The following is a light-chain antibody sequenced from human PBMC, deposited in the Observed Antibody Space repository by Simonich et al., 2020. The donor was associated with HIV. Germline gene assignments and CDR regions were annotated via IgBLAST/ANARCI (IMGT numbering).Light chain of an antibody. J-gene: IGKJ3*01. CDR3: MQALQTPFT. CDR1: QNLVYNDGNTY. V-gene: IGKV2D-30*01. CDR2: KVS. Sequence: DIIMTQSPLSLPVTPGEPASISCRSSQNLVYNDGNTYLNWFQQRPGQSPRRLIYKVSNWDSGVPDRFSGSGSGTDFTLKISRVEADDVGVYYCMQALQTPFTFGPGTKVDIK.